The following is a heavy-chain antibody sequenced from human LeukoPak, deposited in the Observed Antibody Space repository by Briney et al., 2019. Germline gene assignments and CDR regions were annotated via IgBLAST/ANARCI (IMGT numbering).Heavy chain of an antibody. CDR1: AFTFSSYW. J-gene: IGHJ4*02. Sequence: RGSLRLSCAASAFTFSSYWMSWVRQAPGKGLEWVANIKQDESEKYYVDSVKGRFTISRDNAKNSLYLQMNSLRAEDTAVYYCARDWNWGFDYWGQGTLVTVSS. V-gene: IGHV3-7*05. CDR3: ARDWNWGFDY. D-gene: IGHD7-27*01. CDR2: IKQDESEK.